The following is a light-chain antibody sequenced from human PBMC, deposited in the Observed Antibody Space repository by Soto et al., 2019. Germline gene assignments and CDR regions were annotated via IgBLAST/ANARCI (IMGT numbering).Light chain of an antibody. V-gene: IGKV3-15*01. CDR2: GAS. CDR1: QSVSSN. CDR3: QQSNNWPYT. Sequence: VVMTQSPATLSVSPGERATLSCRASQSVSSNLAWYQQKPGQAPRLLFYGASTRATGIPARFSGSGSGTAFTLTISSLQSEDFAVYYCQQSNNWPYTFGQGTKLEIK. J-gene: IGKJ2*01.